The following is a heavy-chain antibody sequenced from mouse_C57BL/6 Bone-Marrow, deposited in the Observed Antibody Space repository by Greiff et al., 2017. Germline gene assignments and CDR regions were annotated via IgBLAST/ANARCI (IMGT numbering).Heavy chain of an antibody. D-gene: IGHD4-1*01. CDR3: ARSGPLGRSFDY. CDR2: IYPGGGYT. V-gene: IGHV1-63*01. CDR1: GYTFTNYW. Sequence: QVQLQQSGAELVRPGTSVKMSCKASGYTFTNYWIGWAKQRPGHGLEWIGDIYPGGGYTNYNEKFKSKAILTVDTSSNTAYMQLSSLTSEDSAVFYCARSGPLGRSFDYWGQGTTLAVSS. J-gene: IGHJ2*01.